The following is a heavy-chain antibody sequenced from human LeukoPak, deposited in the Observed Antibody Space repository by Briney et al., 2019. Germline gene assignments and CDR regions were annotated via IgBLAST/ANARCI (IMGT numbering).Heavy chain of an antibody. J-gene: IGHJ4*02. V-gene: IGHV7-4-1*02. Sequence: ASVKVSCKASGYTFTSYGIDWVRQAPGQGLEWMGRINTNSGNPTYAQDFTGRFVFSVDTSVSTAYLQISRLKAEDTAMYYCATSTNYFNSSPDYAIGDYWGQGTLVTASS. CDR2: INTNSGNP. CDR3: ATSTNYFNSSPDYAIGDY. D-gene: IGHD3-22*01. CDR1: GYTFTSYG.